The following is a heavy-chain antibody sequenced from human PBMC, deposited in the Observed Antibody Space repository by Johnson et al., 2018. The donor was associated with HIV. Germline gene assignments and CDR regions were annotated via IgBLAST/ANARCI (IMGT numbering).Heavy chain of an antibody. CDR2: ISSSGSTI. CDR3: AKGSRGSYLYDAFDI. CDR1: GFTFSDYY. J-gene: IGHJ3*02. D-gene: IGHD1-26*01. V-gene: IGHV3-11*01. Sequence: QVQVVESGGGLVQPGGSLRLSCAASGFTFSDYYMSWIRQAPGKGLEWVSYISSSGSTIYYADSVKGRFTISRDNSKNTLNLQMNSLRDEDTAVYYCAKGSRGSYLYDAFDIWGQGTMVTVSS.